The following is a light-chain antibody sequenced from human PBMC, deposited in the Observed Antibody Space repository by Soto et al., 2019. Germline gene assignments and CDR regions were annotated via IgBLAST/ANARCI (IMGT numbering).Light chain of an antibody. J-gene: IGKJ1*01. CDR2: DAS. Sequence: DLQMTQSPSTLSASVGDRVTITCRASQSITIWLAWYQQKPGKAPKLLIFDASSLESGVPSRFSGSGSGTEFTLTISSLQPDDFATYYCQQYNSYSWTFCQGTKVEIK. V-gene: IGKV1-5*01. CDR1: QSITIW. CDR3: QQYNSYSWT.